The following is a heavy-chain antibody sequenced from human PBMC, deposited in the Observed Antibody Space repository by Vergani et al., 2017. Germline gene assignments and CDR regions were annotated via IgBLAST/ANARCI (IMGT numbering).Heavy chain of an antibody. V-gene: IGHV3-11*06. CDR1: GFTFSDYY. Sequence: QVQLVESGGGVVQPGRSLRLSCAASGFTFSDYYMSWIRQAPGKGLEWVSYISSSSSYTNYADSVKGRFTISRDNAKNSLYLQMNSLRAEDTAVYYCARDPGDYWYFDLWGRGTLVTVSS. CDR3: ARDPGDYWYFDL. CDR2: ISSSSSYT. D-gene: IGHD4-17*01. J-gene: IGHJ2*01.